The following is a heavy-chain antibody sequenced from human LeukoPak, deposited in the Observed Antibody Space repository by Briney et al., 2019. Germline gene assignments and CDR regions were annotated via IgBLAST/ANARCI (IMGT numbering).Heavy chain of an antibody. V-gene: IGHV4-59*05. J-gene: IGHJ6*02. Sequence: PSETLSLTCTVSGGSISSYFWSWIRQPPGKGLEWIGSIYYSGSTYYNPSLKSRVTISVDTSKYQFSLKLGSVTAADTAVYYCATISYGSDGMDVWGQGTTVIVS. D-gene: IGHD3-10*01. CDR3: ATISYGSDGMDV. CDR2: IYYSGST. CDR1: GGSISSYF.